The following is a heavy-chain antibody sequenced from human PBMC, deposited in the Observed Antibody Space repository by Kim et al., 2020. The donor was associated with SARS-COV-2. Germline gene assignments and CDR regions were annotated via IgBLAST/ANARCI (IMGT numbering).Heavy chain of an antibody. CDR2: FDPEDGET. V-gene: IGHV1-24*01. Sequence: ASVKVSCKVSGYTLTELSMHWVRQAPGKGLEWMGGFDPEDGETIYAQKFQGRVTMTEDTSTDTAYMELSSLRSEDTAVYYCATVIIDTAMVTGFDYWGQGTLVTVSS. CDR3: ATVIIDTAMVTGFDY. D-gene: IGHD5-18*01. CDR1: GYTLTELS. J-gene: IGHJ4*02.